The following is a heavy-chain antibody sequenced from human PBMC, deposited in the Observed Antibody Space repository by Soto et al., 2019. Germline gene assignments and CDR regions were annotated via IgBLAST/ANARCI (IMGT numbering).Heavy chain of an antibody. V-gene: IGHV3-21*06. Sequence: PGGSLRLSCAASGFIFTRYSMNWVRQAPGKGLEWVSSISSTTNYIYYGDSMKGRFTISRDNAKNSLYLEMNSLRAEDTAVYYCARESEDLTSNFDYWGQGTLDTVSS. CDR2: ISSTTNYI. CDR1: GFIFTRYS. J-gene: IGHJ4*02. CDR3: ARESEDLTSNFDY.